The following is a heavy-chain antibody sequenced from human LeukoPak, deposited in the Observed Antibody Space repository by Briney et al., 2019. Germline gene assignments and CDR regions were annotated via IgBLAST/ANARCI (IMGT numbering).Heavy chain of an antibody. V-gene: IGHV3-9*01. Sequence: GGSLRLSCAASGFTFDDYAMHWVRQAPGKGLEWVSGISWNSGSIGYADSVKGRFTISRDNAKNSLHLQMNSLRPEDTALYYCAKDRREVYYDSSGYPSGAFDIWGQGTMVTVSS. CDR1: GFTFDDYA. CDR2: ISWNSGSI. CDR3: AKDRREVYYDSSGYPSGAFDI. D-gene: IGHD3-22*01. J-gene: IGHJ3*02.